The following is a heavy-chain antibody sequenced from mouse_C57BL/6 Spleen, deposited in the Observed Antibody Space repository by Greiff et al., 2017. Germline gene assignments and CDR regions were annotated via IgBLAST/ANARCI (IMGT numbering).Heavy chain of an antibody. D-gene: IGHD2-2*01. J-gene: IGHJ4*01. V-gene: IGHV1-42*01. Sequence: EVQLQQSGPELVKPGASVKISCKASGYSFTGYYMNWVKQSPGKSLEWIGRINPSTGGTTYNQKFKAKATLTVDKSSSTAYMQLNSLTSEDSAGYYCESAVNYGDDGYAMDYWGQGTSVTVSS. CDR2: INPSTGGT. CDR1: GYSFTGYY. CDR3: ESAVNYGDDGYAMDY.